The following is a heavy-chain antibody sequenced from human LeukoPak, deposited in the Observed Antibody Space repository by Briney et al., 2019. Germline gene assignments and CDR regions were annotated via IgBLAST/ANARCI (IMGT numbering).Heavy chain of an antibody. J-gene: IGHJ6*02. CDR1: GGSISSYY. CDR2: IYYSGST. CDR3: WYSSSWSARNYYYYGMDV. V-gene: IGHV4-59*01. D-gene: IGHD6-13*01. Sequence: SETLSLACTVSGGSISSYYWSWIRQPPGKGLEWIGYIYYSGSTNYNPSLKSRVTISVDTSKNQFSLKLSSVTAADTAVYYCWYSSSWSARNYYYYGMDVWGQGTTVTVSS.